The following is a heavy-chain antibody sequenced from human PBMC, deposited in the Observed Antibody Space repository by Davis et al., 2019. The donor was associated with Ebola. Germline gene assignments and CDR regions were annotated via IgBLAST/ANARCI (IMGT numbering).Heavy chain of an antibody. CDR2: IYYSGST. CDR1: GGSISSSSYY. J-gene: IGHJ6*02. CDR3: ASYGMDV. V-gene: IGHV4-39*07. Sequence: GSLRLSCTVSGGSISSSSYYWGWIRQPPGKGLEWIGSIYYSGSTNYNPSLKSRVTISVDTSKNQFSLKLSSVTAADTAVYYCASYGMDVWGQGTTVTVSS.